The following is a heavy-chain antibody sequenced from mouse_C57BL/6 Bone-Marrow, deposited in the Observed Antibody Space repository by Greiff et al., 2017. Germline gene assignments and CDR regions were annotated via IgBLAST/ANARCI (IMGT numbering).Heavy chain of an antibody. CDR3: DRNFEIPNYCGSSYWYFDV. V-gene: IGHV2-9-1*01. CDR1: GFSLTSYA. D-gene: IGHD1-1*01. CDR2: IWTGGGT. Sequence: VMLVESGPGLVAPSQSLSLTCTVSGFSLTSYAISWVRQPPGKGLEWLGVIWTGGGTNYTSALKFRLSISKDNSKSQVFLKMNSLQTDDTARNYCDRNFEIPNYCGSSYWYFDVWGTGTTVTVAS. J-gene: IGHJ1*03.